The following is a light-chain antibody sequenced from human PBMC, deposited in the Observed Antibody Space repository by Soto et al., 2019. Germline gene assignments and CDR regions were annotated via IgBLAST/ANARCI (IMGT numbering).Light chain of an antibody. J-gene: IGLJ1*01. CDR2: DVS. CDR3: SSYISSSTRNV. V-gene: IGLV2-14*01. Sequence: QSALAQPASVSGSPGQSITISCTGTSSDVGGYNYVSWYQQHPGKAPKLMIYDVSKRPSGVSNRFSGSKSGNTASLTISGLQAEDEADYYCSSYISSSTRNVFGTGTKVNVL. CDR1: SSDVGGYNY.